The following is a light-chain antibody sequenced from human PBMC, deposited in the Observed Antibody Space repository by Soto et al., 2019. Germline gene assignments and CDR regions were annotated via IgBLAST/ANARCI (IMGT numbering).Light chain of an antibody. CDR2: EVT. V-gene: IGLV2-14*01. J-gene: IGLJ1*01. CDR1: GSDIAGYNY. CDR3: TSFTSTSSLYV. Sequence: QSVLTQPASVSGSLGQSITISCTGTGSDIAGYNYISWYQQLPDKAPKLMIYEVTIRPSGISNRFSGSKSGNTASLTISGLQAEDEADYFCTSFTSTSSLYVFGTGTKLTVL.